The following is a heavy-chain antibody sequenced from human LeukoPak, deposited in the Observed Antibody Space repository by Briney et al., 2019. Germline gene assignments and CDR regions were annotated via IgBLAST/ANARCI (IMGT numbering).Heavy chain of an antibody. CDR2: INAGNGDA. V-gene: IGHV1-3*01. D-gene: IGHD1-7*01. J-gene: IGHJ6*02. CDR3: ARPWNYNYYYYGMDV. CDR1: GYTFTTYA. Sequence: ASVKVSCTASGYTFTTYAIHWVRQAPGRSLEWMGRINAGNGDAKYSQNFHDRITITRDTSASTVYMELTSLRSEDTAVYYCARPWNYNYYYYGMDVWGQGTTVTVSS.